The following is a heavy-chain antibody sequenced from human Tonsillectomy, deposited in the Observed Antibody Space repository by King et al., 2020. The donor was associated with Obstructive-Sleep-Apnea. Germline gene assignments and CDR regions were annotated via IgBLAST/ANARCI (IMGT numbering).Heavy chain of an antibody. V-gene: IGHV3-23*04. CDR2: ISGSGGRT. J-gene: IGHJ3*01. CDR1: GFTFSSYA. CDR3: AKGDNYYDSSDYSDAFDV. Sequence: VQLVESGGGLVQPGGSLRLSCVASGFTFSSYAMSWVRQAPGKGLEWVSAISGSGGRTYYADSVKGRFTLSRDNSKNTLYLQMNPLRAEDTAVDYCAKGDNYYDSSDYSDAFDVWGQGTLVTVSS. D-gene: IGHD3-22*01.